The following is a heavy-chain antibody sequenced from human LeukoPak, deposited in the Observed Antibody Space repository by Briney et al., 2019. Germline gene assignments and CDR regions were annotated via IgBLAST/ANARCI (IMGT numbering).Heavy chain of an antibody. J-gene: IGHJ4*02. CDR1: GGTFSSYA. V-gene: IGHV1-69*05. D-gene: IGHD3-16*01. CDR2: IIPIIGTA. CDR3: ARVGHWGATFGYFDY. Sequence: GASVKVSCKASGGTFSSYAISWVRQAPGQGLEWMGGIIPIIGTANYAQKFQGRVTITTDESTSTAYMELSSLRSEDTAVYYCARVGHWGATFGYFDYWGQGTLVTVSS.